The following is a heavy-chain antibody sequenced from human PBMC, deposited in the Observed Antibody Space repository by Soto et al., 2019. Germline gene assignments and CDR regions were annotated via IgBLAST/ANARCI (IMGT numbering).Heavy chain of an antibody. V-gene: IGHV1-69*12. J-gene: IGHJ6*02. CDR1: GGTFSSYA. D-gene: IGHD2-2*01. CDR3: ARQVPAAGYYYGMDV. CDR2: IIPIFGTA. Sequence: QVQLVQSGAEVKKPGSSVKVSCKASGGTFSSYAISWVRQAPGQGLEWMGGIIPIFGTANYAQKFQGRVTNTADESTSTAYMEMSSLRSEETAVYYCARQVPAAGYYYGMDVWGQGTTVTVSS.